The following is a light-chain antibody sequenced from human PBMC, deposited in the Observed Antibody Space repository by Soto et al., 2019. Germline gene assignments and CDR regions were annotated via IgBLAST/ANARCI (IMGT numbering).Light chain of an antibody. CDR3: QSYDSSLRVV. Sequence: QSVLTQPPSVSGAPGQRVTISCTGSSSNIGAGFDVHWYQQLPGTAPKLLIYGNNHRPSGVPDRFSGSKSGTSASLAIAGLQAEDEADYYCQSYDSSLRVVFGGGTKLTVL. CDR1: SSNIGAGFD. J-gene: IGLJ2*01. V-gene: IGLV1-40*01. CDR2: GNN.